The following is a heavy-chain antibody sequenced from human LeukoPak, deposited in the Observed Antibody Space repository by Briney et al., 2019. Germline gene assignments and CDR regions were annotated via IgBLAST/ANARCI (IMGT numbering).Heavy chain of an antibody. J-gene: IGHJ4*02. Sequence: ASVKVSCKVSGYALTELSIHWVRQAPGKGLEWMGGLDHGDGETFYAQKFQGRVIMTEDTSTNTAHMELSSLRSEDTAVYFCAKEGGLGSFDYWGQGTLVTVPP. CDR2: LDHGDGET. CDR3: AKEGGLGSFDY. CDR1: GYALTELS. D-gene: IGHD3-10*01. V-gene: IGHV1-24*01.